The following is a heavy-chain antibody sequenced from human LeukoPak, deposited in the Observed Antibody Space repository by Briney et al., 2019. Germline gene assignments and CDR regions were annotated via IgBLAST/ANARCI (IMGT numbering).Heavy chain of an antibody. Sequence: GGSLRLSCAASGFTVSSNYMSWVRQAPGKGLEWVSGISWNSGSIGYADSVKGRFTISRDNAKNSLYLQMNSLRAEDTALYYCAKDIFCSGGSCYKVFDIWGQGTMVTVSS. CDR3: AKDIFCSGGSCYKVFDI. J-gene: IGHJ3*02. D-gene: IGHD2-15*01. V-gene: IGHV3-9*01. CDR2: ISWNSGSI. CDR1: GFTVSSNY.